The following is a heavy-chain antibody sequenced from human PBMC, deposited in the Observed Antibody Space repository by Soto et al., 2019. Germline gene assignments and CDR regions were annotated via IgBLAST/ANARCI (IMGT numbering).Heavy chain of an antibody. Sequence: GGSLRLSCAASGFTFSSYGMHWVRQAPGKGLEWVAVIWYDGSNKYYADSVKGRFTISRDNSKNTLYLQMNSLRAEDTAVYYCARDSGIAARPRGMDVWGQGTTVTV. CDR1: GFTFSSYG. V-gene: IGHV3-33*01. D-gene: IGHD6-6*01. CDR3: ARDSGIAARPRGMDV. J-gene: IGHJ6*02. CDR2: IWYDGSNK.